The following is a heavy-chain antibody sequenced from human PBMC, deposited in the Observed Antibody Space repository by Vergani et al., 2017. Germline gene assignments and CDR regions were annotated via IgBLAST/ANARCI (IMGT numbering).Heavy chain of an antibody. CDR3: ATGAGPFDI. CDR1: GDSISSYY. J-gene: IGHJ4*02. V-gene: IGHV4-59*12. D-gene: IGHD7-27*01. Sequence: QVQLQESGPGLVKPPGTLSLTCAVSGDSISSYYWSWIRQPPGKGLEWIGYIYYSGSTNYNPSLKSRVTISVDTSKNQFSLKLTSVTAADTAVYYCATGAGPFDIWGQGTLVTVSS. CDR2: IYYSGST.